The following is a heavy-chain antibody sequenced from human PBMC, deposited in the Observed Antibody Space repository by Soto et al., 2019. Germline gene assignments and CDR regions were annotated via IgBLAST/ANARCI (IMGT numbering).Heavy chain of an antibody. CDR2: INPSGGST. D-gene: IGHD4-17*01. CDR1: GYTFTSYY. Sequence: QVQLVLSGAEVKKPGASVKVSCKASGYTFTSYYMHWVRQAPGQGLEWMGIINPSGGSTSYAQKCRGRVTMTRDTSTCTVYMELSSLRSEDTTVYFCARDHGDYDSPDYWGQGTLVTVSS. J-gene: IGHJ4*02. V-gene: IGHV1-46*01. CDR3: ARDHGDYDSPDY.